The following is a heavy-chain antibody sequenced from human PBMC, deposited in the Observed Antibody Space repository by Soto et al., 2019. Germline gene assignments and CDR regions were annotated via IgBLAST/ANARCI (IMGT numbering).Heavy chain of an antibody. CDR1: GFTFGMYS. CDR2: INSDGSST. D-gene: IGHD3-10*01. J-gene: IGHJ6*03. CDR3: ARDRGSGVYYYYYYMDV. Sequence: PGGSLRLSCAASGFTFGMYSMSWVRQAPGKGLVWVSRINSDGSSTSYADSVKGRFTISRDNAKNTLYLQMNSLRAEDTAVYYCARDRGSGVYYYYYYMDVWGKGTTVTVSS. V-gene: IGHV3-74*01.